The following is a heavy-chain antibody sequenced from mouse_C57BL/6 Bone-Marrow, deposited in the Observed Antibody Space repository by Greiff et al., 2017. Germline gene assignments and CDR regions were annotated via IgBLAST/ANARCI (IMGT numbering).Heavy chain of an antibody. CDR3: AMDYDELLAMDY. Sequence: QVQLKQPGAELVMPGASVKLSCKASGYTFTSYWMHWVKQRPGQGLEWIGDIDPSDSYTNYNQKFKGKSTLTVDTSSSTAYMQLSSLTSGDSAVYYGAMDYDELLAMDYWGQGTSVTVSS. J-gene: IGHJ4*01. V-gene: IGHV1-69*01. D-gene: IGHD2-4*01. CDR2: IDPSDSYT. CDR1: GYTFTSYW.